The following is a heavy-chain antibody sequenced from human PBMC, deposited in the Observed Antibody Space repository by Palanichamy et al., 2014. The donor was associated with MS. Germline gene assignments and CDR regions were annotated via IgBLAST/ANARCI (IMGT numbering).Heavy chain of an antibody. D-gene: IGHD3-22*01. CDR1: IHLSSYA. Sequence: EVQLLESGGGLVQPGGPETLLCSLWIHLSSYAMSWVRQAPGKGAGSGSQLLVVVVVAHTTQDSVKGRFTISRDNSKNTLYLQMNSLRAEDTAVYYCANSDYYDSSGYPHWGQGTTVTVSS. CDR3: ANSDYYDSSGYPH. V-gene: IGHV3-23*01. CDR2: LVVVVVA. J-gene: IGHJ6*02.